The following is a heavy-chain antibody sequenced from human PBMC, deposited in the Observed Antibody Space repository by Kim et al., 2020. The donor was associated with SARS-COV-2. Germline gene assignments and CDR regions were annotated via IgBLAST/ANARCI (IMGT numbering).Heavy chain of an antibody. CDR2: IKQDGSEK. CDR1: GFTFSSYW. J-gene: IGHJ3*02. CDR3: ARCPVPRGAQLRFLEWLSDGGHAFDI. D-gene: IGHD3-3*01. V-gene: IGHV3-7*01. Sequence: GGSLRLSCAASGFTFSSYWMSWVRQAPGKGLEWVANIKQDGSEKYYVDSVKGRFTISRDNAKNSLYLQMNSLRAEDTAVYYCARCPVPRGAQLRFLEWLSDGGHAFDIWGQGTMVTVSS.